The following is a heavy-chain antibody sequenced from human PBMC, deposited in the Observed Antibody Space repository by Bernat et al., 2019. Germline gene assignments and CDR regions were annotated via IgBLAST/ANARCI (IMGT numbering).Heavy chain of an antibody. J-gene: IGHJ4*02. Sequence: EVQLLESGGGLVQPGGSLRLSCAASGFTFSSYAMSWVRQAPGKGLEWVSAISGSGGSTYYADSVKGRFTISRDNSKNTLYLKMNSLRAEDTAVYYCAIGPLLSQQDGDYWGQGTLVTVSS. CDR3: AIGPLLSQQDGDY. V-gene: IGHV3-23*01. CDR1: GFTFSSYA. D-gene: IGHD2-21*02. CDR2: ISGSGGST.